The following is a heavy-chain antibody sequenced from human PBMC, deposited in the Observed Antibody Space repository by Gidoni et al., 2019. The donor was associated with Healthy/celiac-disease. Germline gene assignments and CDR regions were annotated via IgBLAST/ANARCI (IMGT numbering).Heavy chain of an antibody. J-gene: IGHJ6*02. Sequence: QVQLVQSGAAVKKPGSSVQVSCKASGGTLSSYAISWVRQAPGHGLEWMGGIIPSFGTANYAQKFQGRVTITADESTSTAYMELSSLRSEDTAVYYCARGDYSGYDYVMYYYYYGMDVWGQGTTVTVSS. CDR1: GGTLSSYA. V-gene: IGHV1-69*01. CDR3: ARGDYSGYDYVMYYYYYGMDV. D-gene: IGHD5-12*01. CDR2: IIPSFGTA.